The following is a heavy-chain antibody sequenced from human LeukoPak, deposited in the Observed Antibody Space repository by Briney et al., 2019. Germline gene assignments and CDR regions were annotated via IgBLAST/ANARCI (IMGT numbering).Heavy chain of an antibody. J-gene: IGHJ4*02. V-gene: IGHV3-21*01. CDR3: AREEWELLGVDY. CDR2: ISSSSSYI. D-gene: IGHD1-26*01. Sequence: GGSLRLSCAASGFTFSSYSMNWVRQAPGKGLEWVSSISSSSSYIYYADSVKGRFTISRDNAKNTLYLQMNSLRAEDTAVYYCAREEWELLGVDYWGQGTLVTVSS. CDR1: GFTFSSYS.